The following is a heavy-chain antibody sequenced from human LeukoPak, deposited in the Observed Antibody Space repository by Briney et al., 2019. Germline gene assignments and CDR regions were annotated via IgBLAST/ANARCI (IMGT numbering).Heavy chain of an antibody. D-gene: IGHD1-1*01. CDR1: GFTFDDYA. J-gene: IGHJ4*02. CDR3: AKDEDTNWYFKGIDY. Sequence: GRSLRLSCAASGFTFDDYAMHWVRQAPGKGLEWVSGISWNSRYIGYADSVKGRFTISRDNTKNSLYLQMNSLRPEDMALYYCAKDEDTNWYFKGIDYWGQGTVVTVSS. V-gene: IGHV3-9*03. CDR2: ISWNSRYI.